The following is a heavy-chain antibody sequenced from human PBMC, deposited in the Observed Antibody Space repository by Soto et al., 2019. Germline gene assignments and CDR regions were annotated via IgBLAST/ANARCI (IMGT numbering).Heavy chain of an antibody. CDR3: ARRILRYFVPPSFPLNVTFHY. CDR1: GGSFSGYY. J-gene: IGHJ4*02. D-gene: IGHD3-9*01. Sequence: QVQLQQWGAGLLKPSETLSLTCAVYGGSFSGYYWSWIRQPPGKGLEWIGEINHSGSTNYNQSLKSLLTISVDTSKNQFSLKLSSVTAADTAVYYCARRILRYFVPPSFPLNVTFHYWGQGTTVTVSS. CDR2: INHSGST. V-gene: IGHV4-34*01.